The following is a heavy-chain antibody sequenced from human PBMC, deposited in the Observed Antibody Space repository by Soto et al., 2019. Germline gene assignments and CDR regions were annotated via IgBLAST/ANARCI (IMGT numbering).Heavy chain of an antibody. D-gene: IGHD1-20*01. V-gene: IGHV4-39*01. CDR2: IYYGGTS. J-gene: IGHJ4*01. CDR1: GGSISINTYY. Sequence: AETLARTCTVSGGSISINTYYWGWIRQPPVKGLEWIGSIYYGGTSYYNSSLKSRVTLSVDPSKNQLSLKLTSVTAAETALYYCALWLGYNWNGYYFGEWGQGTLVT. CDR3: ALWLGYNWNGYYFGE.